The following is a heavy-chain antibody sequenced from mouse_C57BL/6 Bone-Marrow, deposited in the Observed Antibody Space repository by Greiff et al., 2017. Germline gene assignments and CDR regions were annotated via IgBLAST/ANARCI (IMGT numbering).Heavy chain of an antibody. CDR2: ISNLAYSI. J-gene: IGHJ1*03. CDR1: GFTFSDYG. Sequence: EVQGVESGGGLVQPGGSLKLSCAASGFTFSDYGMAWVRQAPRKGPEWVAFISNLAYSIYYADTVTGRFTISRENAKNTRYLEMSSLRSEDAAMYYCARQNKGYFDVWGTGTTVTVSS. V-gene: IGHV5-15*01. CDR3: ARQNKGYFDV.